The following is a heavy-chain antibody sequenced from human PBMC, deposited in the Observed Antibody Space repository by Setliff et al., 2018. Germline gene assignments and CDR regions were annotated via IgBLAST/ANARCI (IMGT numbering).Heavy chain of an antibody. CDR3: ATKDYDTSGYYRPFGF. CDR1: GSTLTELT. CDR2: FNPEDDEI. V-gene: IGHV1-24*01. D-gene: IGHD3-22*01. Sequence: ASVKVSCKVSGSTLTELTMYWVRQAPGKGLEWMGSFNPEDDEIIYAQKFLGRVTMTEDTSTDTAYMELSSLRSEDTAVYYCATKDYDTSGYYRPFGFWGQGTLVPSPQ. J-gene: IGHJ4*01.